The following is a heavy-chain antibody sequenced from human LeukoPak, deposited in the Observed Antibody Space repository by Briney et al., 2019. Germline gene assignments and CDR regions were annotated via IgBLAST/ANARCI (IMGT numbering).Heavy chain of an antibody. V-gene: IGHV3-48*01. CDR3: ARGDGWFGELSNFDY. J-gene: IGHJ4*02. Sequence: GGSLRLSCAASGFTFSASNMNWVRQAPEKGLEWVSSISSGSSAIYYADSVRGRFTISRDNAKKSLYLQMNSLRGEDTAVYYCARGDGWFGELSNFDYWGQGTLVTVSS. CDR1: GFTFSASN. CDR2: ISSGSSAI. D-gene: IGHD3-10*01.